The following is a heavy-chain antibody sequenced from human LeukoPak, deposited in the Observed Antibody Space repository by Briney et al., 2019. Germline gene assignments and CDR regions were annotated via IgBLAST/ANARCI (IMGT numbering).Heavy chain of an antibody. CDR2: IYYSGST. V-gene: IGHV4-31*03. CDR3: AAGYSSGWYPAGIDY. Sequence: PSETLSLTCTVSGGSISSGGYYWSWIRQHPGKGLEWIGYIYYSGSTYYNPSLKSRVTISVDTSKNQFSLKLSSVTAADTAVYYCAAGYSSGWYPAGIDYWGQGTLVTVSS. J-gene: IGHJ4*02. D-gene: IGHD6-19*01. CDR1: GGSISSGGYY.